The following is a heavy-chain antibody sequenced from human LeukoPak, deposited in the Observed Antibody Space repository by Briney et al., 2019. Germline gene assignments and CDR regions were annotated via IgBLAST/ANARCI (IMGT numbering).Heavy chain of an antibody. J-gene: IGHJ4*02. CDR2: INPNSGGT. CDR1: GYTFIGYY. V-gene: IGHV1-2*06. Sequence: ASLKVSCKASGYTFIGYYMHWVRQAPGQGLEWMGRINPNSGGTDYAQKFQGRVTMTRDTSISKAYLEFSSLRSDDTAVYYCARDWSMTTLDYWGQGTLVTVSS. CDR3: ARDWSMTTLDY. D-gene: IGHD4-17*01.